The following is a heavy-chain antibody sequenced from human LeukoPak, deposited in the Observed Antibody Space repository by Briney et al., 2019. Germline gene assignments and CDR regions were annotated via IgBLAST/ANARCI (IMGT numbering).Heavy chain of an antibody. CDR3: ARLTYFGGDSYSFDY. D-gene: IGHD2-21*01. CDR2: IYHSGST. Sequence: SETLSLTCAVSGYFINSGFYWGWIRQPPGKGLDWIGNIYHSGSTYYNPSLKSRVTMSVDTFKNQFSLKLNTVTAADTALYYCARLTYFGGDSYSFDYWGQGTLVTVSS. J-gene: IGHJ4*02. CDR1: GYFINSGFY. V-gene: IGHV4-38-2*01.